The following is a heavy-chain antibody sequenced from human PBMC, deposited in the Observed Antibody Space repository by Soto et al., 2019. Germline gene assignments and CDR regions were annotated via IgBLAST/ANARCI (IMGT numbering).Heavy chain of an antibody. Sequence: SETLSLNCAVSAGSISSGGDSWSWIRQPPGKGLEWIGYIYHSGSTYYNPSLKSRVTISVDRSKNQFSLKLSSVTAVDTAVYYCARVPDRWGQGTLVTVSS. CDR3: ARVPDR. CDR2: IYHSGST. D-gene: IGHD2-2*01. V-gene: IGHV4-30-2*01. CDR1: AGSISSGGDS. J-gene: IGHJ5*02.